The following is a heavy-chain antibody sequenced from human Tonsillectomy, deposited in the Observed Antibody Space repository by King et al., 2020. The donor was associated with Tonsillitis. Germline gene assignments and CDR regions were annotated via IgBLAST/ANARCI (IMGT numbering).Heavy chain of an antibody. J-gene: IGHJ5*02. CDR1: GFTFSSYG. D-gene: IGHD2-15*01. V-gene: IGHV3-30*02. Sequence: VQLVQSVGGVVQPGGSLRLSCAASGFTFSSYGMHWVRQAPGKGLEWVAFIRYDGSNKYYADSVKGRFTISRDNSKNTLYLQMNSLRAEDTAVYYCAKDPTYCSGGSCYLNWFDPWSQGTLVTVSS. CDR3: AKDPTYCSGGSCYLNWFDP. CDR2: IRYDGSNK.